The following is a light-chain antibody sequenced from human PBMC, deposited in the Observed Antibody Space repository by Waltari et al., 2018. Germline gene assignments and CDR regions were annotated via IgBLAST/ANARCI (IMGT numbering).Light chain of an antibody. Sequence: QSALTQPTSVSGSPGQSITISCTGTSRDVGFYNYVSWYQQYPGKVPQLLIYDVSDRPPGVSSRFSGSKSGNTASLTISGLQADDEADYYCNSYTGSSSWVFGGGTKVTVL. CDR3: NSYTGSSSWV. CDR2: DVS. CDR1: SRDVGFYNY. J-gene: IGLJ3*02. V-gene: IGLV2-14*01.